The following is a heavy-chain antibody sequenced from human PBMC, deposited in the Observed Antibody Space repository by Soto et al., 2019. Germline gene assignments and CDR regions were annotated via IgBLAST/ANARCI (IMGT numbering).Heavy chain of an antibody. CDR3: ARLSIAVPNDAFDI. CDR1: GGSFSGYY. Sequence: SETLSVTCAVDGGSFSGYYWSLIRQPPGKGLEWIGEINHSGSTNYNPSLKSRVTISVDTSKNQFSLKLSSVTAADTAVYYWARLSIAVPNDAFDIWGQGTMVTVSS. D-gene: IGHD6-19*01. CDR2: INHSGST. V-gene: IGHV4-34*01. J-gene: IGHJ3*02.